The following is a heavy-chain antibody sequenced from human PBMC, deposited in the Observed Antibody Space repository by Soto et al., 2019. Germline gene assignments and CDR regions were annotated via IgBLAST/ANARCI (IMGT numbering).Heavy chain of an antibody. V-gene: IGHV1-2*02. CDR2: INPNTGGT. CDR1: GYTFTDYY. J-gene: IGHJ4*02. CDR3: ARDPGAGMRWFFDS. D-gene: IGHD6-13*01. Sequence: ASVEVSCEVSGYTFTDYYLDWGRQAPGQGLEWRGWINPNTGGTNFAKKFQRSDTMTSDTSISTAYMELSSLTSDDTAVYYCARDPGAGMRWFFDSWGQGPTVTVSS.